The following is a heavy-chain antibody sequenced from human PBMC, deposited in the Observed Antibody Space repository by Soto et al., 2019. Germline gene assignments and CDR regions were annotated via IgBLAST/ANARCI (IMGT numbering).Heavy chain of an antibody. CDR2: IWYDGSNK. CDR3: ARGQFDVSSGGFDY. CDR1: GFTFSSYG. V-gene: IGHV3-33*01. Sequence: QVQLVESGGGVVQPGRSLRLSCAAAGFTFSSYGMHWVRQAPGKGLEWVAVIWYDGSNKYYADSVKGRFTISRDNSKNTLYLQMNRLRAEDTAVYYCARGQFDVSSGGFDYWGQGTLVTVSS. J-gene: IGHJ4*02. D-gene: IGHD3-22*01.